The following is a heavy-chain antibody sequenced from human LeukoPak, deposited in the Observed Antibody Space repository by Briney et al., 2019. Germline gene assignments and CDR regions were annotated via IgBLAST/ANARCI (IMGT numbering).Heavy chain of an antibody. V-gene: IGHV3-49*04. J-gene: IGHJ3*02. CDR1: GFTFGGYA. CDR2: IRSKAYGGTT. CDR3: TRAIEGAFDI. Sequence: PGGSLRLSCTASGFTFGGYAMTWVRQAPGKGLEWVVFIRSKAYGGTTEYAASVKGRFTLSRDDSKSIAYLQMNSLKTEDTAVYYCTRAIEGAFDIWDQGTMVTVSS.